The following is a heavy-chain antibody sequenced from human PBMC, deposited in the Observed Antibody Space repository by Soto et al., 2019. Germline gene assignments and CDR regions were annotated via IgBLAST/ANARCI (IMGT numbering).Heavy chain of an antibody. CDR1: GFTFSRYA. D-gene: IGHD3-22*01. Sequence: EVQLLESGGGLVQPGGSLRLSCAASGFTFSRYAMSWVRQAPGKGLEWVSVISTSGGSTYYAHSVKGRFTISRDNSKDTLNLQLHSLRAQDTAVHYCAKKATPYHSSGYWGTRYYFDQWGQGTLVTVSS. CDR2: ISTSGGST. V-gene: IGHV3-23*01. J-gene: IGHJ4*02. CDR3: AKKATPYHSSGYWGTRYYFDQ.